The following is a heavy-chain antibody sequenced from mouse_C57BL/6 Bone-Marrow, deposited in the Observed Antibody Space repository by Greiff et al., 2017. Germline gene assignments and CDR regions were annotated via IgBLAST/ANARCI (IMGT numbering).Heavy chain of an antibody. CDR1: GYTFTDYN. V-gene: IGHV1-22*01. D-gene: IGHD2-4*01. CDR3: ARRGDYDTRGFDY. J-gene: IGHJ2*01. Sequence: VQLQQSGPELVKPGASVEMSCKASGYTFTDYNMHWVKQSHGKSLEWIGYINPNNGGTSYNQKFKGKATLTVNKSSSTAYMELRSLTSEDSAVYYCARRGDYDTRGFDYWGQGTTLTVSS. CDR2: INPNNGGT.